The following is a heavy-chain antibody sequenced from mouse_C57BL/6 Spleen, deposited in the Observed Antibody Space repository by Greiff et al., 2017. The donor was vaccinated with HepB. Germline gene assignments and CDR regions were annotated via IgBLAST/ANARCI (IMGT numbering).Heavy chain of an antibody. D-gene: IGHD1-1*01. CDR1: GFTFSSYA. Sequence: EVKLVESGEGLVKPGGSLKLSCAASGFTFSSYAMSWVRQTPEKRLEWVAYISSGGDYIYYADTVKGQFTISRDNARNTLYLQMSSLKSEDTAMYYCTRDSYGRRGGYFDVRGTGTTVTVAS. CDR3: TRDSYGRRGGYFDV. V-gene: IGHV5-9-1*02. CDR2: ISSGGDYI. J-gene: IGHJ1*03.